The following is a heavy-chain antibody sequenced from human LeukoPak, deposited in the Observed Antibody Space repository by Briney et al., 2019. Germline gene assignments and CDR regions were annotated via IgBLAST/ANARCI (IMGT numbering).Heavy chain of an antibody. CDR1: GGSISRSSYY. V-gene: IGHV4-39*07. J-gene: IGHJ4*02. Sequence: SETLSLTCTVSGGSISRSSYYWGCIRQPPGKGLEWIGSIYYSGSTYYNPSLKGRVTISVDTSKNQFSLKLSSVTAADTAVYYCARASDDSSGYYYLPTDYWGQGTLVTVSS. D-gene: IGHD3-22*01. CDR2: IYYSGST. CDR3: ARASDDSSGYYYLPTDY.